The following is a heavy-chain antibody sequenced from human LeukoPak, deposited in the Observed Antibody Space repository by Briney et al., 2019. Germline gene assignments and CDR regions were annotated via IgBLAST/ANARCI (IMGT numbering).Heavy chain of an antibody. CDR2: IRSKAYGGTT. Sequence: PGRSLRLSCTASGFTFGDYAMSWFRQAPGKGLEWVGFIRSKAYGGTTEYAASVKGRFTISRDDSKSIAYLQMNSLKTEDTAVYYCTRDPQMVREYYFDYWGQGTLVTVSS. V-gene: IGHV3-49*03. J-gene: IGHJ4*02. CDR1: GFTFGDYA. CDR3: TRDPQMVREYYFDY. D-gene: IGHD3-10*01.